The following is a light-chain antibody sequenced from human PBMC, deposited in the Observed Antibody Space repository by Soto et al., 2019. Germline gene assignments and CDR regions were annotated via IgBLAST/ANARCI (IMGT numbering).Light chain of an antibody. Sequence: VLTRSPDTRSLDAGGKGVHLGGPSQNVDSNYLAWYQQKPGQAPRIIIFGASGRATGIPDRFSGSGSGNDFGLPSRRLGPAAFPVYHCQQYGSLSSTLRQGTKVDIK. CDR2: GAS. V-gene: IGKV3-20*01. CDR3: QQYGSLSST. CDR1: QNVDSNY. J-gene: IGKJ1*01.